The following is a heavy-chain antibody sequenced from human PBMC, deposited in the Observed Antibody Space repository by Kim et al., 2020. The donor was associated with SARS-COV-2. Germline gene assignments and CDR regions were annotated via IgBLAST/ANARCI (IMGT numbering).Heavy chain of an antibody. J-gene: IGHJ3*02. Sequence: NPSLKSRLTISVDTSKNQFSLNLSSVTAADTAVYYCARAEETYDRDAFDIWGQGTMVTVSS. D-gene: IGHD5-12*01. CDR3: ARAEETYDRDAFDI. V-gene: IGHV4-31*02.